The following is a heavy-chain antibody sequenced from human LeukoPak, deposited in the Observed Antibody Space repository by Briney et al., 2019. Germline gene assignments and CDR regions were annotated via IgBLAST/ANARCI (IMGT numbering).Heavy chain of an antibody. CDR2: ISGSGGFT. Sequence: QPGRSLRLSCAASGFTFSSYGMHWVRQAPGKGLEWVAVISGSGGFTYYADSVKGRFTISRDNSKNTLYLQMHSLRAEDTAVYYCGARPGEVAVPYDYWGQGTLVTVSS. CDR1: GFTFSSYG. V-gene: IGHV3-23*01. D-gene: IGHD2-15*01. CDR3: GARPGEVAVPYDY. J-gene: IGHJ4*02.